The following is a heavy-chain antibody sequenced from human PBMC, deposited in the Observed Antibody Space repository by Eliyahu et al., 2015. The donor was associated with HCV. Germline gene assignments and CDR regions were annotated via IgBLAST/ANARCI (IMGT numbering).Heavy chain of an antibody. CDR3: ARLPTVRGITY. CDR2: IFYSGST. J-gene: IGHJ4*02. CDR1: GDSMSSSTYY. V-gene: IGHV4-39*01. D-gene: IGHD3-10*01. Sequence: QLQLQESGPGLVKPSETLSLTCIVSGDSMSSSTYYWGWIRQPPGKGLEWIGSIFYSGSTYYNSSLKSRVTISVDTSKNQFSLKLSSVTASDTAVYYCARLPTVRGITYWGQGTLVTVSS.